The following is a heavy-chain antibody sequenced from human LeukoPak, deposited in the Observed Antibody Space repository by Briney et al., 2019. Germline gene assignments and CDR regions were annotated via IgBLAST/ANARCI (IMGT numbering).Heavy chain of an antibody. CDR3: AREEGPYSSSYPDWFDP. Sequence: GGSLRLSCAASGFTFSSYSMNWVRQAPGKGLEWVSYISSSSSTIYYADSVKGRFTISRDNAKNSLYLQMNSLRAEDTAVYYCAREEGPYSSSYPDWFDPWGQGTLVTVSS. CDR1: GFTFSSYS. V-gene: IGHV3-48*04. CDR2: ISSSSSTI. D-gene: IGHD6-13*01. J-gene: IGHJ5*02.